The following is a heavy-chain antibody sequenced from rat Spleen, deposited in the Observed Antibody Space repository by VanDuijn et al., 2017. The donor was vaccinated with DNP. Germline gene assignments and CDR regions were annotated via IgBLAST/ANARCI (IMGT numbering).Heavy chain of an antibody. CDR3: TTENIDY. V-gene: IGHV5-27*01. J-gene: IGHJ2*01. CDR1: GFTFSNYG. Sequence: EVQLVESGGGLVQPGRSLKLSCAASGFTFSNYGMAWVRQAPTKGLEWVASITNSGGSTYYRDSVKGRFTISRDNAKSTLYLQMDSLRSEDTATYYCTTENIDYWGQGVMVTVSS. CDR2: ITNSGGST.